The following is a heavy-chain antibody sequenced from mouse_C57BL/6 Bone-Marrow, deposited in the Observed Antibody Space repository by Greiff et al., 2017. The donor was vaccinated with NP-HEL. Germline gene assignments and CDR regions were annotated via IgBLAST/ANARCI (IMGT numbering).Heavy chain of an antibody. CDR1: GYTFTSYG. Sequence: QVQLQQSGAELARPGASVKLSCKASGYTFTSYGISWVKQRAGQGLEWIGEIYPRSGNTYYNEKFKGKATLTADKSSSTAYMELRSLTSEDSADYFCARLGANDYEDYWGQGTTLTVSS. CDR3: ARLGANDYEDY. CDR2: IYPRSGNT. J-gene: IGHJ2*01. D-gene: IGHD2-4*01. V-gene: IGHV1-81*01.